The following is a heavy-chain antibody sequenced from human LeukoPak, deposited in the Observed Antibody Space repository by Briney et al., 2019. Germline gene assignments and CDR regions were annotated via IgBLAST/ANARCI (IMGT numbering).Heavy chain of an antibody. J-gene: IGHJ6*02. V-gene: IGHV4-61*05. D-gene: IGHD3-22*01. CDR2: IYYSGST. Sequence: PSETLSLTCTVSGGSISSSSHYWGWIRQPPGKGLEWIGYIYYSGSTNYNPSLKSRVTISVDTSKNQFSLKLSSVTAADTAVYYCARSLGSGYYYWYYYYGMDVWGQGTTVTVSS. CDR3: ARSLGSGYYYWYYYYGMDV. CDR1: GGSISSSSHY.